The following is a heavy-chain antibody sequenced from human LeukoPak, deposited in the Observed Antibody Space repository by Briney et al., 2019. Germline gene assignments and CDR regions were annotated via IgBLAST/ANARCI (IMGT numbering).Heavy chain of an antibody. CDR2: ISYDGSNK. D-gene: IGHD3-10*01. V-gene: IGHV3-30-3*01. J-gene: IGHJ4*02. CDR3: ARGEYYYGSGSSTDY. CDR1: GFTFSNYA. Sequence: GGSLRLSCAASGFTFSNYAMHWVRQAPGKGLEWVAVISYDGSNKYYADSVKGRFTISRDNSKNTLYLQMNSLRAEDTAVYYCARGEYYYGSGSSTDYWGQGTLVTVSS.